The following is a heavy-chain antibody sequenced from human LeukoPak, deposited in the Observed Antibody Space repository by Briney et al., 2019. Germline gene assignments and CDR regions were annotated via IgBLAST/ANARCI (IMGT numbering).Heavy chain of an antibody. J-gene: IGHJ4*02. CDR3: ARDRYSSSSHYFDY. V-gene: IGHV1-69*13. CDR2: VIPIFGTA. Sequence: SVKVSCKASGGTFSSYAISWVRQAPGQGLEWMGGVIPIFGTANYAQKFQGRVTITADESTSTAYMELSSLRSEDTAVYYCARDRYSSSSHYFDYWGQGTLVTVSS. CDR1: GGTFSSYA. D-gene: IGHD6-6*01.